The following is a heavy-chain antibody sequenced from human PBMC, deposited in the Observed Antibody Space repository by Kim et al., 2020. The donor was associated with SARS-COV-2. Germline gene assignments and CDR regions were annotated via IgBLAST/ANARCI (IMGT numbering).Heavy chain of an antibody. CDR2: ISYSGST. Sequence: SETLSLSCTVSGGSITSSPYFWDWIRQPPGKGLEWIGTISYSGSTYYNPPLKSRITISVDTSKNQFSLRLTSVTAADTAVYYCARDLATGGFDAFDTWGQGTMVIVSS. V-gene: IGHV4-39*07. D-gene: IGHD3-16*01. J-gene: IGHJ3*02. CDR1: GGSITSSPYF. CDR3: ARDLATGGFDAFDT.